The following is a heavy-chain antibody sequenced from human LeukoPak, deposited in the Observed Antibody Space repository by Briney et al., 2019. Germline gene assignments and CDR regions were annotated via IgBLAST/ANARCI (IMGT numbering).Heavy chain of an antibody. J-gene: IGHJ4*02. D-gene: IGHD1-26*01. V-gene: IGHV3-33*01. CDR1: GFTFSSYA. Sequence: GKSLRLSCAASGFTFSSYAMHWVRQAPGKGLEWVAVVWCDGSKKYFADSVKGRFTISRDNSKNTLYLQMNSLRAEDMAVYYCARALSIVEPSNYFDSWGQGTLVTVSS. CDR2: VWCDGSKK. CDR3: ARALSIVEPSNYFDS.